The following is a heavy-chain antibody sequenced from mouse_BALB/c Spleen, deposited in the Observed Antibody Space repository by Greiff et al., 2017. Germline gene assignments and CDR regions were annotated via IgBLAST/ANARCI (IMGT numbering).Heavy chain of an antibody. J-gene: IGHJ2*01. Sequence: VQLKESGGGLVQPGGSLRFSCATSGFTFTDYYMSWVRQPPGKALEWLGFIRNKANGYTTEYSASVKGRFTISRDNSQSILYLQMNTLRAEDSATYYCARGPVVADYWGQGTTLTVSS. CDR3: ARGPVVADY. D-gene: IGHD1-1*01. CDR1: GFTFTDYY. CDR2: IRNKANGYTT. V-gene: IGHV7-3*02.